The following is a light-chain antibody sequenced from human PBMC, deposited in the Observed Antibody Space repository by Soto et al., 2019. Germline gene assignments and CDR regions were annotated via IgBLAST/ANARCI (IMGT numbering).Light chain of an antibody. CDR3: KQYNPRSSIP. CDR2: RAS. V-gene: IGKV3-15*01. CDR1: QSVSSN. J-gene: IGKJ5*01. Sequence: EIVMTQSPATLSVSPGERALLSCRASQSVSSNLGWYQQKPGQAPRLLIYRASTRATGIPARFSGSGSGTEVTLPISSQQSEDYAVYSYKQYNPRSSIPFGKRNRLQIK.